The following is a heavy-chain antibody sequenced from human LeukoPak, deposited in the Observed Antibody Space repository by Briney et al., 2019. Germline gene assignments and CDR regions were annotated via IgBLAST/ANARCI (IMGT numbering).Heavy chain of an antibody. Sequence: ASVKVSCKXSGYTFTGYYMHWVRQSPGQGLEWMGRINPNSGGTNYAQKFQGRVTMTRDTSISTAYMELSRLRSDDTAVYYCARDPELVVVPAANNWFDPWGQGTLVTVSS. J-gene: IGHJ5*02. CDR2: INPNSGGT. CDR3: ARDPELVVVPAANNWFDP. V-gene: IGHV1-2*06. D-gene: IGHD2-2*01. CDR1: GYTFTGYY.